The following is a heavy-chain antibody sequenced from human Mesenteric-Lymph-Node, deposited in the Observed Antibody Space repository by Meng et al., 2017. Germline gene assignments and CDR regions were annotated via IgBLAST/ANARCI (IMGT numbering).Heavy chain of an antibody. D-gene: IGHD1-14*01. CDR3: ARHHHSPTFDY. CDR2: VVYSGTT. V-gene: IGHV4-39*01. J-gene: IGHJ4*02. CDR1: GGSISSSSYY. Sequence: QLQRQESGPGLVKPSETLSLTCTVSGGSISSSSYYWAWFRQPPGEGLEWIGSVVYSGTTYYTSSLKSRVSISVDTSKNQFSLKLSSVTAADTAVYYCARHHHSPTFDYWGQGTLVTVSS.